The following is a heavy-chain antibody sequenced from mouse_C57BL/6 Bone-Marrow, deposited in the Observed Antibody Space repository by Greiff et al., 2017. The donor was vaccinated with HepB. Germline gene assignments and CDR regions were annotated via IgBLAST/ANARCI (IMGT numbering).Heavy chain of an antibody. D-gene: IGHD4-1*01. J-gene: IGHJ1*03. V-gene: IGHV6-3*01. Sequence: EVHLVESGGGLVQPGGSMKLSCVASGFTFSNYWMNWVRQSPEKGLEWVAQIRLKSDNYATHYAESVKGRFTISRDDSKSSVYLQMNNLRAEDTGIYYCTPELGPHWYFDVWGTGTTVTVSS. CDR2: IRLKSDNYAT. CDR3: TPELGPHWYFDV. CDR1: GFTFSNYW.